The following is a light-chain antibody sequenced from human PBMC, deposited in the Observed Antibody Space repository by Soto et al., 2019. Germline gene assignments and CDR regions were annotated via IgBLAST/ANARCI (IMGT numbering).Light chain of an antibody. CDR3: SSYAGSNTFV. CDR1: SSDVGGYNF. V-gene: IGLV2-8*01. CDR2: EVN. Sequence: QSVLTQPPSASGSPVQSVTISCTGTSSDVGGYNFVSWYQHHPGKVPRLMIYEVNKRPSGVPDRFSGSKSGNTASLTVSGLQAEDEADYSCSSYAGSNTFVFGTGTKVTVL. J-gene: IGLJ1*01.